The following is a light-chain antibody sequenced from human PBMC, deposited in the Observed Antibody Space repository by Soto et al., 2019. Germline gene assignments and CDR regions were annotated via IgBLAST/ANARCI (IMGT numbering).Light chain of an antibody. CDR1: QSVSEF. CDR3: QQRSKWPVT. Sequence: EVVLTQSPATLSLSPGERATLSCRASQSVSEFLAWYQQKPCQAPRLLIYDASNRATGIPARFSGSGSGTDFTLTISSLEAEDFALYYCQQRSKWPVTFGGGTKVEIK. J-gene: IGKJ4*01. CDR2: DAS. V-gene: IGKV3-11*01.